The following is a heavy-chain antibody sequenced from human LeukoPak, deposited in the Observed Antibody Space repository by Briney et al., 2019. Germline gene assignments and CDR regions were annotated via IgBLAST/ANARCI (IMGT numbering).Heavy chain of an antibody. CDR2: IYPGDSDT. V-gene: IGHV5-51*03. Sequence: PGESLKISCKGSGYSFTSYWIGWVRQMPGQGLEWMGIIYPGDSDTRYSPSFQGQVTISADKSISTAYLQWSSLKASDTAMYYCARRQKKETTVTTEYYYYYYGMDVWGQGTTVTVSS. CDR1: GYSFTSYW. D-gene: IGHD4-17*01. CDR3: ARRQKKETTVTTEYYYYYYGMDV. J-gene: IGHJ6*02.